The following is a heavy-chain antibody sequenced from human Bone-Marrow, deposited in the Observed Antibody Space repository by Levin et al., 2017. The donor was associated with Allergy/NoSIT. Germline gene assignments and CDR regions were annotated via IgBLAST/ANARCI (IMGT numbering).Heavy chain of an antibody. Sequence: SQTLSLTCTVSGGSISSYYWSWIRQPPGKGLEWIGYIYYSGSTNYNPSLKSRVTISVDTSKNQFSLKLSSVTAADTAVYYCAREDSVDGDYDVRAWFDPWGQGTLVTVSS. CDR1: GGSISSYY. D-gene: IGHD4-17*01. CDR3: AREDSVDGDYDVRAWFDP. CDR2: IYYSGST. V-gene: IGHV4-59*01. J-gene: IGHJ5*02.